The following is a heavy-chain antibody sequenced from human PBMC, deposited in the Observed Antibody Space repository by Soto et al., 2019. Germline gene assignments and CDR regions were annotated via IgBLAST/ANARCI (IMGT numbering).Heavy chain of an antibody. J-gene: IGHJ3*02. CDR3: ATVIYCSGGSCSSKAGAFDI. CDR2: FDPEDGET. Sequence: GASVKVSCKASGYTFTSYYMHWVRQAPGQGLEWMGGFDPEDGETIYAQKFQGRVTMTEDTSTDTAYMELSSLGSEDTAVYYCATVIYCSGGSCSSKAGAFDIRGQGTMVTVSS. D-gene: IGHD2-15*01. CDR1: GYTFTSYY. V-gene: IGHV1-24*01.